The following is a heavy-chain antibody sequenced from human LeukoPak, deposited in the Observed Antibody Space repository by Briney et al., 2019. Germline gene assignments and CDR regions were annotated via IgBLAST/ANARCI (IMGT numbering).Heavy chain of an antibody. CDR2: IIPIFGTA. CDR3: ARQRLSIAAAGSRNLNAFDI. Sequence: SVKVSCKASGGTFSSYAISWVRQAPGQGLEWMGGIIPIFGTANYAQKFQGRVTITADESTSTAYMELSSLRSEDTAVYYCARQRLSIAAAGSRNLNAFDIWGQGTMVTVSS. J-gene: IGHJ3*02. V-gene: IGHV1-69*13. D-gene: IGHD6-13*01. CDR1: GGTFSSYA.